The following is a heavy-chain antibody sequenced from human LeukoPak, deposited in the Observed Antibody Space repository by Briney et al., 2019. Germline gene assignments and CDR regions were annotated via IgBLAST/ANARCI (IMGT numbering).Heavy chain of an antibody. Sequence: SVKVSCKASGGTFSSYAISWVRQAPGQGLEWMEGIIPIFGTANYAQKFQGRVTITTDESTSTAYMELSSLRSEDTAVYYCAREGYYGDYTDWFDPWGQGTLVTVSS. CDR2: IIPIFGTA. D-gene: IGHD4-17*01. V-gene: IGHV1-69*05. CDR1: GGTFSSYA. CDR3: AREGYYGDYTDWFDP. J-gene: IGHJ5*02.